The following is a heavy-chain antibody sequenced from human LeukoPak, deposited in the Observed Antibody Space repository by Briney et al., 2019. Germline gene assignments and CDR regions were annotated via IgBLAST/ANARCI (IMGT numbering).Heavy chain of an antibody. CDR2: IIPILGIA. D-gene: IGHD3-22*01. J-gene: IGHJ4*02. CDR3: ARVRPDSSGYPV. CDR1: GDTFSSYT. V-gene: IGHV1-69*02. Sequence: SVKVSCKASGDTFSSYTISWVRQAPGQGLEWMGRIIPILGIANYAQKFQGRVTITADKSTSTAYMELSSLRSEDTAVYYCARVRPDSSGYPVWGQGTLVTVSS.